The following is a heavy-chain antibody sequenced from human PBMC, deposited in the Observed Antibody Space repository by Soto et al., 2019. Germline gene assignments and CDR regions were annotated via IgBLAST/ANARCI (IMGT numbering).Heavy chain of an antibody. J-gene: IGHJ4*02. CDR2: IKQDGSDT. D-gene: IGHD5-18*01. Sequence: GGSLRLSCAASGFPFSDYWMTWFRQAPGKGLEWVADIKQDGSDTYYAGSVKGRFTVSRDSVKNSLSLQMNSLRAEDTAVYYCARGTRYSFGSFDFWGQGTLVTVSS. V-gene: IGHV3-7*03. CDR1: GFPFSDYW. CDR3: ARGTRYSFGSFDF.